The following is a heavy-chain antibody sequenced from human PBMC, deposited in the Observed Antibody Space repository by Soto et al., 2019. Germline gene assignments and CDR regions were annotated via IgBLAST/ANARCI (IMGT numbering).Heavy chain of an antibody. CDR3: AREWGGNIAVDGKYYYEGMDV. J-gene: IGHJ6*02. CDR1: GGSFSGGN. V-gene: IGHV4-34*01. D-gene: IGHD6-19*01. Sequence: CVCWAGGGGSFSGGNWWVRQDPGAGRGWWGGVSAHSGSTNYAPSLQSRVTMAIDTYKNQFSLKLSSVTAADTAVYYCAREWGGNIAVDGKYYYEGMDVWGQGTTVT. CDR2: SAHSGST.